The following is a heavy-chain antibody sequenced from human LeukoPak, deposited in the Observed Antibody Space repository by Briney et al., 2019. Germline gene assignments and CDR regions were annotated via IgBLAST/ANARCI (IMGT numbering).Heavy chain of an antibody. V-gene: IGHV1-46*01. CDR3: ARFPGTDAY. D-gene: IGHD1-1*01. CDR1: GYIFTRYQ. Sequence: ASVKVSCKASGYIFTRYQMQWVRQAPGQGLEWMGIINPGVSTTSYAQKFQGRVTLTRDMSTSTVYMELSSLRSEDTAVYYCARFPGTDAYWGQGTLVTVSS. J-gene: IGHJ4*02. CDR2: INPGVSTT.